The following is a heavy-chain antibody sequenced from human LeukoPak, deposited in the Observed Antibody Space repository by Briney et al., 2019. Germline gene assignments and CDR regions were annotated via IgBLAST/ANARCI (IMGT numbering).Heavy chain of an antibody. CDR1: GVSISSSSYY. CDR2: SYYSAST. D-gene: IGHD1-26*01. CDR3: ASTPVGATYSADYDY. J-gene: IGHJ4*02. V-gene: IGHV4-39*01. Sequence: PSETLSLTCTVSGVSISSSSYYWGCIRQPPGKGLESIVSSYYSASTYYNPSLKSRVTISVDTTKNQSSLKLSSVTAADTAVYYCASTPVGATYSADYDYWGQGSLVSVSS.